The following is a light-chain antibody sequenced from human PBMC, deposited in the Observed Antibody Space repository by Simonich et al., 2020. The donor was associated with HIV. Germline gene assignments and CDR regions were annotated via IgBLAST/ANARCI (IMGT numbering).Light chain of an antibody. Sequence: QSALTQPASVSGSPGQSITISCTGTSSDVGGYNYVSWSQQHPGKAPKPMIYDVSKRPSGVSNRFSGSKSGNTASLTISGLQAEDEADYYCSSYTSSSTHWVFGGGTKLTVL. CDR3: SSYTSSSTHWV. V-gene: IGLV2-14*01. J-gene: IGLJ3*02. CDR2: DVS. CDR1: SSDVGGYNY.